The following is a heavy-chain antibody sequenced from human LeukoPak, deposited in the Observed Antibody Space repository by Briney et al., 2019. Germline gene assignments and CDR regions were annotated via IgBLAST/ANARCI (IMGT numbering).Heavy chain of an antibody. CDR2: IYPGDSDT. V-gene: IGHV5-51*01. CDR3: AMSGHGSKYYYYGMDV. Sequence: GESLKISCKGSGYSFTSYWIGWVRQMPGKGLEWMGIIYPGDSDTRYSPSFQGQVTISADKSISTAYLQWSSLKASDTAMYYCAMSGHGSKYYYYGMDVWGQGTTVTVSS. J-gene: IGHJ6*02. D-gene: IGHD5-12*01. CDR1: GYSFTSYW.